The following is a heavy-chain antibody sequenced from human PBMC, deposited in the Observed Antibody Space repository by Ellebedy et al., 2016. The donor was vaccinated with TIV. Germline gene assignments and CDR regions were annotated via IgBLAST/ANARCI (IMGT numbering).Heavy chain of an antibody. CDR3: ARAPGRALTAYYKRDYGMDV. V-gene: IGHV3-30-3*01. CDR1: GFTFSSYA. Sequence: GESLKISCAASGFTFSSYAMHWVRQAPGKGLEWVAIISYDGSNKYYADSVKGRFTISRDNSKNTLYLQMNSLRVEDTAVYYCARAPGRALTAYYKRDYGMDVWGQGTTVIVSS. CDR2: ISYDGSNK. D-gene: IGHD3-9*01. J-gene: IGHJ6*02.